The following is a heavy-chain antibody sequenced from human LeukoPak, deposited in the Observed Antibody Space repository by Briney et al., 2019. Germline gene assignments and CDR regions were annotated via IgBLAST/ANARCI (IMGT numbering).Heavy chain of an antibody. CDR3: AKSPSSWKFDD. CDR2: IRYHGSDK. V-gene: IGHV3-30*02. Sequence: GGSLRLSCAASGFTFSSYSMNWVRQAPGKGLEWVAFIRYHGSDKYYADSVKGRFTISRDNSESTLYLQMNSLRAEDTAVYYCAKSPSSWKFDDWGQGTLVTVSS. CDR1: GFTFSSYS. D-gene: IGHD6-13*01. J-gene: IGHJ4*02.